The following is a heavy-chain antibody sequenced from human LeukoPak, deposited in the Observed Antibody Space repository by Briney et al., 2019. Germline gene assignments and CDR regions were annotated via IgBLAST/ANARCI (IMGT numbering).Heavy chain of an antibody. Sequence: PGGSLRLSCAASGFTFSNYAMSWVRQAPGKGLEWVSGISGNGARTYYVDSVKGRFTISRDNSKNTLTLQMNSLRAEDTAVYYCVKQGQSSRWYDFDYWGQGTLVTVSS. CDR1: GFTFSNYA. CDR3: VKQGQSSRWYDFDY. CDR2: ISGNGART. V-gene: IGHV3-23*01. D-gene: IGHD6-13*01. J-gene: IGHJ4*02.